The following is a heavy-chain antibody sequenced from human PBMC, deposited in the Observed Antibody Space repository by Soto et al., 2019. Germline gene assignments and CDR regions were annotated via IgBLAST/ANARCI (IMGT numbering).Heavy chain of an antibody. CDR3: ASKLTYGASSDY. CDR1: GFTFSNYA. CDR2: ISGSSDTT. Sequence: GGSLRLSCAASGFTFSNYAMNWVRQAPGKGLEWVSTISGSSDTTYYADSVKGRFTISRDNSKNTLYLQMNSLRAEDTAVYYCASKLTYGASSDYWGQGTLVTVSS. V-gene: IGHV3-23*01. J-gene: IGHJ4*02. D-gene: IGHD4-17*01.